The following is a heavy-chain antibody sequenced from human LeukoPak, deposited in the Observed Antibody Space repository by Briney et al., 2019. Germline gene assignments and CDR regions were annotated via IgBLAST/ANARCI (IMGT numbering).Heavy chain of an antibody. CDR1: AYTFTDYY. J-gene: IGHJ4*02. Sequence: ASVTVSFKSSAYTFTDYYLHWVRQAPGPGLEWMGSINPNSGATNYAREFQGRVTMTRDTSITTAYMELRRLTSDDTAVFYWARDSLEFGTPWYFDYWGQGTLVTVSS. D-gene: IGHD1-1*01. CDR3: ARDSLEFGTPWYFDY. CDR2: INPNSGAT. V-gene: IGHV1-2*02.